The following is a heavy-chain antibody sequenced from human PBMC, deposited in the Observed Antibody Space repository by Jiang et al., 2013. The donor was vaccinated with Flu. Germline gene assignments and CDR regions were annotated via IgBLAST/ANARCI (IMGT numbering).Heavy chain of an antibody. V-gene: IGHV1-3*01. CDR3: ARVGTVVRNPYYFDY. D-gene: IGHD2-2*01. J-gene: IGHJ4*02. CDR2: IHAGTGNT. Sequence: SGAEVKKPGASVKVSCRASGYIFTNFAIHWVRQAPGQRPEWMGWIHAGTGNTKYSQKLQDRVTITRDTSTSTAYMELSTLRSEDTAVYYCARVGTVVRNPYYFDYWGQGTLVAVSS. CDR1: GYIFTNFA.